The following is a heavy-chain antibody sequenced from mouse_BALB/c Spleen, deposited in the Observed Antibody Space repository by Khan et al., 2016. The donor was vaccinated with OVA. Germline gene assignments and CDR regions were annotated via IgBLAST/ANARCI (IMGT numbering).Heavy chain of an antibody. CDR3: ARLEDI. V-gene: IGHV2-9*02. Sequence: QVQLKQSGPGLVAPSQSLSITCTVSGFSLTSYGVHWVRQPPGKGLEWLGVIWAGGSTTYYSAIMSRLSISKDNSKSQVFLKMNSVQTDDTAMYYCARLEDIWGQGTTLTVSS. D-gene: IGHD1-3*01. CDR1: GFSLTSYG. CDR2: IWAGGST. J-gene: IGHJ2*01.